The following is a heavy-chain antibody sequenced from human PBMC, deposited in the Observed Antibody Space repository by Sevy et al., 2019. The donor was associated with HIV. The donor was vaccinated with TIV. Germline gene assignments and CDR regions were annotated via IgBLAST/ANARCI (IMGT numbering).Heavy chain of an antibody. CDR3: AKEHSSWSYFDY. V-gene: IGHV3-23*01. Sequence: GGSLRLSCAVSGFTFSSYAMSWVRQAPGKGLEWVSAISGRGGSTYYADSVKGHFTISRDNSKNTLYLQMNSLRAADTAVYYCAKEHSSWSYFDYWGQGTLVTVSS. CDR1: GFTFSSYA. D-gene: IGHD6-13*01. J-gene: IGHJ4*02. CDR2: ISGRGGST.